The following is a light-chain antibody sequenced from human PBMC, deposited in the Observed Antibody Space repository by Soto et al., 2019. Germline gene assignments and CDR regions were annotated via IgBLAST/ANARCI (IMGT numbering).Light chain of an antibody. CDR2: DAS. J-gene: IGKJ1*01. CDR3: QQANDWPPT. Sequence: EIVLTQSPATLSLSPGERATLSCRASQSVGSYLAWYQQKPGQAPRLLIYDASNRATGIPARFSGSGSGTDFTLTISSLEPEDFAVYYCQQANDWPPTFGQGTRV. CDR1: QSVGSY. V-gene: IGKV3-11*01.